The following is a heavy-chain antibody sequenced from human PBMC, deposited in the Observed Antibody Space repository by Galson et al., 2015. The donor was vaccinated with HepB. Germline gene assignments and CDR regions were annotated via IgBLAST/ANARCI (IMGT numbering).Heavy chain of an antibody. CDR1: GFIFSDYG. J-gene: IGHJ4*02. V-gene: IGHV3-30*18. Sequence: SLRLSCAASGFIFSDYGMHWVRQAPGKGLEWVSFISSDGSSRMYADSVKGRFDISRDNSKNTLYLQMNSLGVEDTAFYYCAKSPSANSWYEDCWGQGTLVTVPS. D-gene: IGHD6-13*01. CDR3: AKSPSANSWYEDC. CDR2: ISSDGSSR.